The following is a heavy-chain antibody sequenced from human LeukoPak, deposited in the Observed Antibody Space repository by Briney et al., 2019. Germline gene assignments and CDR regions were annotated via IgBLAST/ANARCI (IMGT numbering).Heavy chain of an antibody. CDR1: GYTFTSYD. CDR3: ARDGGYVLLWFGESERQNWFDP. CDR2: MNPNSGNT. Sequence: ASVKVSCKASGYTFTSYDINWVRQATGQGLEWMGWMNPNSGNTGYAQKFQGRVTITRNTSISTAYMELSSLRSEDTAVYYCARDGGYVLLWFGESERQNWFDPWGQGTLVTVSS. V-gene: IGHV1-8*03. J-gene: IGHJ5*02. D-gene: IGHD3-10*01.